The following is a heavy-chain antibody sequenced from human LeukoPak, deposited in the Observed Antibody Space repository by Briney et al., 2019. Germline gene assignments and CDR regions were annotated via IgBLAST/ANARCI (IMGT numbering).Heavy chain of an antibody. CDR2: INSDGSST. CDR1: GFTFSSYW. CDR3: ASFGEFSDY. V-gene: IGHV3-74*01. D-gene: IGHD3-10*01. Sequence: GGSLRLSCAASGFTFSSYWMHWVRQVPGKGLVWVSRINSDGSSTTYADSVKGRFTISRDNAKNTLYLQMNSLRAEDTAVYYCASFGEFSDYWGQGTLVTVSS. J-gene: IGHJ4*02.